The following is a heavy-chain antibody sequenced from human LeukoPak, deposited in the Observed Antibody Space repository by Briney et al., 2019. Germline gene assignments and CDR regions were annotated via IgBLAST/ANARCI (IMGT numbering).Heavy chain of an antibody. J-gene: IGHJ4*02. D-gene: IGHD2/OR15-2a*01. CDR1: GDSISSSY. CDR3: ARHRNFFDY. CDR2: IYYSGNT. Sequence: KPSETLSLTCTVSGDSISSSYWSWIRQPPGKGLEWIGYIYYSGNTNYNPSPKSRVTISVDTSRNRFSLKLSSVTAADTAVYYCARHRNFFDYWGQGILVTVSS. V-gene: IGHV4-59*01.